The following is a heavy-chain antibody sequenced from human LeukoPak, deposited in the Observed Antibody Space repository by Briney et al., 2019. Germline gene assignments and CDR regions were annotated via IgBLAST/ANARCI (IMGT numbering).Heavy chain of an antibody. CDR2: IYSGGST. J-gene: IGHJ6*04. CDR1: GFTVSSNY. D-gene: IGHD3-10*01. CDR3: AREYGSGSTYYYGMDV. Sequence: GGSLRLSCAASGFTVSSNYMSWVRQAPGKGLEWVSVIYSGGSTYYADSVKGRFTISRDNSKNTLYLQMNSLRAEDTAVYYCAREYGSGSTYYYGMDVWGKGTTVTVSS. V-gene: IGHV3-66*02.